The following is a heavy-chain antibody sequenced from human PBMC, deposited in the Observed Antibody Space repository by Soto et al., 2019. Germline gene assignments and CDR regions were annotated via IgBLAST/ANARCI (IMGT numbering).Heavy chain of an antibody. J-gene: IGHJ6*02. CDR3: ARDRYDILTFKNYGMDV. V-gene: IGHV3-48*02. CDR2: ISSSSSTI. CDR1: GFTFSSYS. Sequence: GPLRLSCAASGFTFSSYSMNWVRQAPGKGLEWVSYISSSSSTIYYADSVKGRFTISRDNAKNSLYLQMNSLRDEDTAVYYCARDRYDILTFKNYGMDVWGQGTTVTVSS. D-gene: IGHD3-9*01.